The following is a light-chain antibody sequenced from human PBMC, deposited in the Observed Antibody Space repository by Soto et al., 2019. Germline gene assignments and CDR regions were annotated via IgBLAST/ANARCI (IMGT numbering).Light chain of an antibody. CDR3: QQYNDWPLT. V-gene: IGKV3-15*01. Sequence: EIVLTQSPATLSLSPGERATLSCRASQSVTSDLAWYQHKPGQAPRLLIYDASSRATGIPARFSVSGSGTEFTRAISSLQSEDLAVYYCQQYNDWPLTFGGGTKVEIK. J-gene: IGKJ4*01. CDR1: QSVTSD. CDR2: DAS.